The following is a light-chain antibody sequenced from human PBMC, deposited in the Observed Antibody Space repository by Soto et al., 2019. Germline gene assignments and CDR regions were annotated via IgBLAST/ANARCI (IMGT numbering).Light chain of an antibody. J-gene: IGLJ1*01. Sequence: QLLLTQPPSASGTPGQRVTISCSGSSSNIGSNTVNWYQQLPGTAPKLLIYSNNQRPSGVPDRFSGSKSGTSASLAISGLQSEDEADYYCAAWDDSLNGLVFGTGTKVTVL. CDR3: AAWDDSLNGLV. V-gene: IGLV1-44*01. CDR2: SNN. CDR1: SSNIGSNT.